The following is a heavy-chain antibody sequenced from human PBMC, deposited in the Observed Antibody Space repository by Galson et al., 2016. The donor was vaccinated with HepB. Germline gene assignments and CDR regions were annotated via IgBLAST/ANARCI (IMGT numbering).Heavy chain of an antibody. J-gene: IGHJ5*02. V-gene: IGHV4-31*03. D-gene: IGHD3-9*01. CDR3: ARGTSSPHYDILTGPSPWFDP. CDR1: GGSISRGVYY. CDR2: IDNSGST. Sequence: TLSLTCTVSGGSISRGVYYWNWIRQHPGKGLEWIGYIDNSGSTYYNPSLERRIALSVDTSQNQFSLNLTSVTAADTAVYYCARGTSSPHYDILTGPSPWFDPWGQGTLVTVSS.